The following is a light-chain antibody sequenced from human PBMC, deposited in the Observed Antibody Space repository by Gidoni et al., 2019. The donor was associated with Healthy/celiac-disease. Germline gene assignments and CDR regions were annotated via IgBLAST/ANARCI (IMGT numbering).Light chain of an antibody. CDR3: QQRSNWPPIT. J-gene: IGKJ5*01. CDR1: QSVSSY. V-gene: IGKV3-11*01. CDR2: DAS. Sequence: ETVLTQSPATLSLSPGERATLSCRASQSVSSYLAWYQQKPGQATRLLIYDASNRATGIPARFSGSESGTDFTLTISSLEPEDFAVYYCQQRSNWPPITFGQGTRLEIK.